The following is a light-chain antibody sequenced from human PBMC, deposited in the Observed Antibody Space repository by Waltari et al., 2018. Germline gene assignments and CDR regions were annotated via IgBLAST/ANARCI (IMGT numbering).Light chain of an antibody. CDR3: ASWDDSLSVGV. V-gene: IGLV1-47*01. CDR2: RNK. CDR1: ISNLGTNY. J-gene: IGLJ3*02. Sequence: QSVLTQPPSASGTPGQRVTIPCSGSISNLGTNYVYWYQQFPGTAPNILIQRNKQRPSGVPDRFSGSKSGTSASLAISGLRSEDEADYYCASWDDSLSVGVFGGGTKLTVL.